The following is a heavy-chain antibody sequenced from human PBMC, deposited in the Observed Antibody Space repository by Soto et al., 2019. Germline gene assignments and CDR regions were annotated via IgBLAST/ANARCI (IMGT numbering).Heavy chain of an antibody. D-gene: IGHD4-17*01. Sequence: GGSRRLSGVASGISVETDYMTWVRQAPGKGLEWGSVIYTTSLAYYADSVKARFTISTDNSKNTLFPPLNGLSPDVKAVYYCARDRPLTRHGLDVWGQGTTVTVSS. CDR3: ARDRPLTRHGLDV. V-gene: IGHV3-53*01. J-gene: IGHJ6*02. CDR1: GISVETDY. CDR2: IYTTSLA.